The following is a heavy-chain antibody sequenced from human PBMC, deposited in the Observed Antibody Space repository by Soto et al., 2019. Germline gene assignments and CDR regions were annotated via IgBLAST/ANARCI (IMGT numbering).Heavy chain of an antibody. CDR3: ARYYYYYGMDV. V-gene: IGHV4-39*01. CDR1: GGSISGGTYF. CDR2: IYYSGST. J-gene: IGHJ6*02. Sequence: KTSETLSLTCTVSGGSISGGTYFWGWIRQPPGKGLDWIGSIYYSGSTYYNPSLKSRVTISVDTSKNQFSLKLSSVTAADTAVYYCARYYYYYGMDVWGQGTTVTVSS.